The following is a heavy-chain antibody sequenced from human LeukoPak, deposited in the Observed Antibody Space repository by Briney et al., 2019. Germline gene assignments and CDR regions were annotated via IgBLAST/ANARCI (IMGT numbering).Heavy chain of an antibody. V-gene: IGHV1-2*06. CDR2: TNPNSGGT. J-gene: IGHJ4*02. CDR3: ATSDYSSSSEYYFDY. Sequence: ASVKVSCKASGYTFTGYYMHWVRQAPGQGLEWMGRTNPNSGGTNYAQKFQGRVTMTRDTSISTAYVELSRLRSDDTAVYYCATSDYSSSSEYYFDYWGQGTLVTVSS. CDR1: GYTFTGYY. D-gene: IGHD6-6*01.